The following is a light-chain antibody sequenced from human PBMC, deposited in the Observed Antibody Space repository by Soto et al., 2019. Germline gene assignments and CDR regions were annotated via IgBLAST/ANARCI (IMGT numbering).Light chain of an antibody. J-gene: IGKJ4*01. CDR1: QSVSSY. V-gene: IGKV3-11*01. Sequence: EIVLTQSPATLSLSPGERATLSCRASQSVSSYLAWYQQKPGQAPRLLIYDASNRATGIPARFSGSGSGTEFTLTIGSLEPEDFAVYYCQQRSNWPPLTYGGGTKVEIK. CDR2: DAS. CDR3: QQRSNWPPLT.